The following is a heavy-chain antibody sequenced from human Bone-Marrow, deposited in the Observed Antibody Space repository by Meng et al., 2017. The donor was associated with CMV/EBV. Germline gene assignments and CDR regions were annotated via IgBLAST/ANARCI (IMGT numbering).Heavy chain of an antibody. CDR2: ISGSGGST. J-gene: IGHJ4*02. V-gene: IGHV3-23*01. Sequence: GESLKISCAASGFTFSSYAMSWVRQAPGKGLEWVSAISGSGGSTYYADSVKGRFTISRDNSKNTLYLQMNSLRAEDTAVYYCAKAQLLPRPFDYWGQGTLVTVPS. CDR3: AKAQLLPRPFDY. CDR1: GFTFSSYA. D-gene: IGHD2-2*01.